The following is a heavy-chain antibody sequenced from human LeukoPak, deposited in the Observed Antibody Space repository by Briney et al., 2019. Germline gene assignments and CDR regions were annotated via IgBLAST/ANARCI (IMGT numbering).Heavy chain of an antibody. CDR2: IYTSGST. Sequence: SETLSLTCTVSGGSISSGNYYWSWIRKPAGKGLEWIGRIYTSGSTNYNPSLKSRVTISVDTSKNQFSLKLSSVTAADTAVYYCARVMAGTTLFDYWGQGTLVTVSS. J-gene: IGHJ4*02. CDR1: GGSISSGNYY. V-gene: IGHV4-61*02. D-gene: IGHD1-14*01. CDR3: ARVMAGTTLFDY.